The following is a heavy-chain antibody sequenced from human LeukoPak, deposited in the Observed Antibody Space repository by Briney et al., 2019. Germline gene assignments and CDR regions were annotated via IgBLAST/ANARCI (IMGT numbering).Heavy chain of an antibody. CDR2: ISAYNGNT. J-gene: IGHJ6*03. Sequence: ASVKVSCKASGYTFTSYGISWVRQAPGQGLEWMGWISAYNGNTNYAQKLQGRVTMTTDTSTSTAYMELRSLRSDDTAVYYCARDLSGSSDYYYYYYMDVWGKGTTVTVSS. D-gene: IGHD1-26*01. CDR1: GYTFTSYG. V-gene: IGHV1-18*01. CDR3: ARDLSGSSDYYYYYYMDV.